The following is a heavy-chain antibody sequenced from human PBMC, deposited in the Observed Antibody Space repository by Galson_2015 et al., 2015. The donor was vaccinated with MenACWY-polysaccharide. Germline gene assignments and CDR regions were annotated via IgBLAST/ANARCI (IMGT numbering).Heavy chain of an antibody. CDR3: ASPKG. J-gene: IGHJ4*02. CDR2: IYYSGST. V-gene: IGHV4-39*01. CDR1: GGSISSSSYY. Sequence: SETLSLTCTVSGGSISSSSYYWGWIRQPPGKGLEWIGSIYYSGSTYYNPSLKSRFTISRDNAKNSLYLQMNSLRAEDTAVYYCASPKGWGQGTLVTVSS.